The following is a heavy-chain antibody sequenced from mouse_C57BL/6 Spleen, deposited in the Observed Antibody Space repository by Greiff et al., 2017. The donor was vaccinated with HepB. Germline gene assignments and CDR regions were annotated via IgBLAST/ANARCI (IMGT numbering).Heavy chain of an antibody. CDR2: IDPEDGDT. CDR1: GFNIKDYY. D-gene: IGHD3-2*02. CDR3: TTQSSGYVRDYAMDY. V-gene: IGHV14-1*01. Sequence: VQLQQSGAELVRPGASVKLSCTASGFNIKDYYMHWVKQRPEKGLEWIGRIDPEDGDTEYAPKFQGKATMTADTSSNTAYLQLSSLTSEDTAVYYCTTQSSGYVRDYAMDYWGQGTSVTVSS. J-gene: IGHJ4*01.